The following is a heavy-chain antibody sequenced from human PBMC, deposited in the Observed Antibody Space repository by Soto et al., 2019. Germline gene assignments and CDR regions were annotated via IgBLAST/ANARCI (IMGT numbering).Heavy chain of an antibody. D-gene: IGHD6-6*01. CDR2: ISGSGAST. V-gene: IGHV3-23*01. Sequence: LRLSCAASGFTFSSYAMTWVRQAPGKGLEWVSGISGSGASTFYADSVKGRFTTSRDTSKNTLYLQMNSLRAEDTAVYYCAKGAHSSSSRGVDVWGQGTTVTVSS. J-gene: IGHJ6*02. CDR1: GFTFSSYA. CDR3: AKGAHSSSSRGVDV.